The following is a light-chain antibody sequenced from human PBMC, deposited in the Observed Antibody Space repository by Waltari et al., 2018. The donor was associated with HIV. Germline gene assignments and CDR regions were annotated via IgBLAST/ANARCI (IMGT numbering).Light chain of an antibody. CDR1: QDIGSW. Sequence: DIQMTQSHSFVSASVGDRITITCRASQDIGSWLAWYKQRSGKAPGLLIYATSSFPSGVPARFSGGGSGTEFTLTISSLQPEDVAVYYCQQGHSFPPTFGGGTKVDIK. V-gene: IGKV1-12*01. CDR3: QQGHSFPPT. J-gene: IGKJ4*02. CDR2: ATS.